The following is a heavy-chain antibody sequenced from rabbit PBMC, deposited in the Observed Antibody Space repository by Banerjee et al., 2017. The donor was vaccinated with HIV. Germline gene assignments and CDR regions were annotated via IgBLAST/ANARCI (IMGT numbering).Heavy chain of an antibody. J-gene: IGHJ4*01. CDR3: ARDQYTSSRGYFNL. V-gene: IGHV1S45*01. CDR1: GFSFSNKYV. CDR2: INTSSGST. Sequence: QEQLVESGGGLVKPGGTLTLTCKASGFSFSNKYVMCWVRQAPGKGLERIACINTSSGSTVYATWAKGRFTISRTSSTTVSLQMISLTAADTATYFCARDQYTSSRGYFNLWGPGTLVTVS. D-gene: IGHD1-1*01.